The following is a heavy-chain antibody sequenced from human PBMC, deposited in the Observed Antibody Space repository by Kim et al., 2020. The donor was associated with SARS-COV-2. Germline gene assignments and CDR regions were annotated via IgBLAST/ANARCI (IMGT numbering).Heavy chain of an antibody. CDR2: ISYDGSNK. CDR3: ARGLYYYGSGSYPDY. V-gene: IGHV3-30*04. D-gene: IGHD3-10*01. CDR1: GFTFSSYA. Sequence: GGSLRLSCAASGFTFSSYAMHWVRQAPGKGLEWVAVISYDGSNKYYADSVKGRFTISRDNSKNTLYLQMNSLRAEDTAVYYCARGLYYYGSGSYPDYWGQGTLVTVSS. J-gene: IGHJ4*02.